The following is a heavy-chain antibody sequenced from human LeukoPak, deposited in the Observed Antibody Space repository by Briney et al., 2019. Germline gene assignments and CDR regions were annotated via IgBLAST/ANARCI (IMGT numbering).Heavy chain of an antibody. V-gene: IGHV4-59*12. CDR3: AGGYSYGAIDY. CDR1: GGSISSYY. J-gene: IGHJ4*02. D-gene: IGHD5-18*01. CDR2: VYYTGST. Sequence: SETLSLTCTVSGGSISSYYWSWVRQPPGKGLEWIGFVYYTGSTNYSPSLKSRVTISVDTSKNQFSLKLSSVTAADTAVYYCAGGYSYGAIDYWGQGTLVTVSS.